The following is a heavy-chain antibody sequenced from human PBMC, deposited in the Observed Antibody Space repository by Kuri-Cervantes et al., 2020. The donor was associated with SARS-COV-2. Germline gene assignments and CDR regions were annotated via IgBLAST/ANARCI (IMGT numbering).Heavy chain of an antibody. CDR2: ISYDGSNE. CDR1: GFTFSSCA. V-gene: IGHV3-30*01. J-gene: IGHJ4*02. D-gene: IGHD3-16*01. Sequence: GGSLRLSCAASGFTFSSCAMHWVRLAPGKGLEWVAFISYDGSNEYYADSVRGRFTISRDNSKNTLYLQMNSLSAEDTAVYYCARDPGGTSWGQGTLVTVSS. CDR3: ARDPGGTS.